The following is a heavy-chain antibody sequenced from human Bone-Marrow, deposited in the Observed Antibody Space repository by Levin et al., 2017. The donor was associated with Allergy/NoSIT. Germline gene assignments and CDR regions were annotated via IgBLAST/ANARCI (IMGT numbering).Heavy chain of an antibody. CDR2: IWYDGSNK. CDR1: GFTFSSYG. CDR3: ARDPNTAMVSWDYFDY. V-gene: IGHV3-33*01. D-gene: IGHD5-18*01. J-gene: IGHJ4*02. Sequence: GGSLRLSCAASGFTFSSYGMHWVRQAPGKGLEWVAVIWYDGSNKYYADSVKGRFTISRDNSKNTLYLQMNSLRAEDTAVYYCARDPNTAMVSWDYFDYWGQGTLVTVSS.